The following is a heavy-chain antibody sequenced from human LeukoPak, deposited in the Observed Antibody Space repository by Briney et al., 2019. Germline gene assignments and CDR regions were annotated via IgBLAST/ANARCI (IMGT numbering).Heavy chain of an antibody. CDR2: IYYSGST. Sequence: GSLRLSCTASGFSFSRNSMNWVRQAPGKGLEWIGSIYYSGSTNYNPSLKSRVTISVDKSKNQFSLKLSSVTAADTAVYYCARAGSDSTFDYWGQGTLVTVSS. CDR1: GFSFSRNS. J-gene: IGHJ4*02. V-gene: IGHV4-4*02. D-gene: IGHD3-10*01. CDR3: ARAGSDSTFDY.